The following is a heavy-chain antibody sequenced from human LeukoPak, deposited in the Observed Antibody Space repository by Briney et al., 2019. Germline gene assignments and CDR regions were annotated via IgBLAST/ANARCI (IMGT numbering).Heavy chain of an antibody. CDR2: IKQDGSEK. CDR1: GFIFKKYW. J-gene: IGHJ4*02. V-gene: IGHV3-7*01. D-gene: IGHD6-19*01. CDR3: ARDQDSSGWPVFDY. Sequence: GSLRLSCAASGFIFKKYWMNWVRQVPGKGLECLANIKQDGSEKYYVDSVKGRFTISRDNAKNSLYLQMNSLRAEDTAVYYCARDQDSSGWPVFDYWGQGTLVTVSS.